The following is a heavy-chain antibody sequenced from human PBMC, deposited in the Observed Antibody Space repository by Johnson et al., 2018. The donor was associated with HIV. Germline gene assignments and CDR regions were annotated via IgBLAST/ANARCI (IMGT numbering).Heavy chain of an antibody. CDR1: GFTFSNAW. Sequence: QVQLVESGGGLVKPGGSLRLSCAASGFTFSNAWMSWVRQAPGKGLEWVTVISFSGVKKYYADSVKGRFTISRDNSKKTVYLQMNSLRGEDTAVYYCAKETRDSRSAFDIWGQGTMVTVSS. CDR3: AKETRDSRSAFDI. V-gene: IGHV3-30*18. CDR2: ISFSGVKK. J-gene: IGHJ3*02. D-gene: IGHD3-22*01.